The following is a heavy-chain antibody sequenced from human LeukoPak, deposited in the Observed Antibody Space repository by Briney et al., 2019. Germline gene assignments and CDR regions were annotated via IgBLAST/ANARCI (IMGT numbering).Heavy chain of an antibody. CDR1: EFTVNSNY. J-gene: IGHJ4*02. CDR2: IYSAGST. Sequence: GGSLRLPCAASEFTVNSNYMSWVRQAPGKGLEWVSIIYSAGSTYYAGSVKGRFTISRDNSKNTLYLQMNSLRAEDTAVYYCARDLPPDYWGQGTLVTVSS. CDR3: ARDLPPDY. V-gene: IGHV3-53*01.